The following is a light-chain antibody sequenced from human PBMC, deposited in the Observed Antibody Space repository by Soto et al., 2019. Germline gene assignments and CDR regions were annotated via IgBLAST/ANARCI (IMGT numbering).Light chain of an antibody. CDR3: QKYNNWPPLT. CDR2: RTS. Sequence: PGERVTLSCRASQSVSSSYLAWYQQKPGQAPRLLIYRTSNRATGIPDRFSGSGSGTEFTLTISSLQSEDFAVYYCQKYNNWPPLTFGGGTKVDIK. V-gene: IGKV3D-15*01. CDR1: QSVSSSY. J-gene: IGKJ4*01.